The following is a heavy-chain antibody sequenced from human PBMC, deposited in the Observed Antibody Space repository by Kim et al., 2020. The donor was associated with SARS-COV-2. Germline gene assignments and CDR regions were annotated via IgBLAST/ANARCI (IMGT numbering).Heavy chain of an antibody. Sequence: SETLSLTCAVYGESFSGYYWTWIRQPPGKGLEWIGGGHHSGSTNYNPSLKSRVTISTDTSKNQFSLRLRSLTAADTGFYFCARGVSNSSAWELDYWGRG. CDR1: GESFSGYY. CDR3: ARGVSNSSAWELDY. CDR2: GHHSGST. D-gene: IGHD6-19*01. J-gene: IGHJ4*02. V-gene: IGHV4-34*01.